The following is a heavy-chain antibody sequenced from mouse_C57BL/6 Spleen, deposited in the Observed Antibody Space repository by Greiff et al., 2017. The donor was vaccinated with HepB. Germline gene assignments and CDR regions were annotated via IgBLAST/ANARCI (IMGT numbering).Heavy chain of an antibody. CDR3: AREYYGAMDY. CDR2: INYDGSST. CDR1: GFTFSDYY. Sequence: EVKLVESEGGLVQPGSSMKLSCTASGFTFSDYYMAWVRQVPEKGLEWVANINYDGSSTYYLDSLKSRFIISRDNAKNILYLQMSSLKSEDTATYYCAREYYGAMDYWGQGTSVTVSS. J-gene: IGHJ4*01. V-gene: IGHV5-16*01. D-gene: IGHD1-1*01.